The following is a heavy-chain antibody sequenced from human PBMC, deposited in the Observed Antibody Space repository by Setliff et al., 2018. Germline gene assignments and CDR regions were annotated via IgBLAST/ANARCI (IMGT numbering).Heavy chain of an antibody. J-gene: IGHJ4*02. V-gene: IGHV3-21*01. D-gene: IGHD1-26*01. CDR2: ISSTSTYI. CDR3: TRGPLVGTTEYYLDY. Sequence: GGSLRLSCAASGFTFSTYSFNWVRQAPGKGLEWVSAISSTSTYIYYADSVKGRFTISRDNSKNSLYLHMNSLRAEDTAVYYCTRGPLVGTTEYYLDYWGQGTLVTVSS. CDR1: GFTFSTYS.